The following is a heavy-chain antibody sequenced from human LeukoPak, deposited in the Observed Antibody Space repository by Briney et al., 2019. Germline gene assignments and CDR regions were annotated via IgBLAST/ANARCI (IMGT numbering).Heavy chain of an antibody. V-gene: IGHV3-48*03. J-gene: IGHJ4*02. CDR1: GFTFSSYE. CDR2: ISSSGSTI. CDR3: ARGYGDYAYYFDY. Sequence: GGSLRLSCAASGFTFSSYEMNWVRQAPGKGLEWVSYISSSGSTIYYADAVKGRFTISIDNAKNSLYLQMNSLRAEDTAVYYCARGYGDYAYYFDYWGQGTLVTVSS. D-gene: IGHD4-17*01.